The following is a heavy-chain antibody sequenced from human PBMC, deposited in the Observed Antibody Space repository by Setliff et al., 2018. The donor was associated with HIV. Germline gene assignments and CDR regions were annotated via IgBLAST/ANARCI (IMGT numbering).Heavy chain of an antibody. Sequence: SSETLSLTCAVYRGSFSHYYWTWIRQSPGKGLEWIAEINQERTTFYNPSLKSRLIMSRDTSRNEVSLRLNSVTAADTATYFCARVRFSFNNVRCFDLWGPGTRVTVSS. J-gene: IGHJ2*01. V-gene: IGHV4-34*01. CDR1: RGSFSHYY. CDR3: ARVRFSFNNVRCFDL. CDR2: INQERTT. D-gene: IGHD1-20*01.